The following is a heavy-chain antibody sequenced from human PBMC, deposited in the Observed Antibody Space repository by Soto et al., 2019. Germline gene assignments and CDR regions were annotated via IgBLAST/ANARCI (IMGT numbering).Heavy chain of an antibody. J-gene: IGHJ6*03. CDR2: INHSGST. CDR1: GGSFSGYY. D-gene: IGHD3-10*01. V-gene: IGHV4-34*01. CDR3: ARLVITMVRGVIPRPKFYYYYMDV. Sequence: SETLSLTCAVYGGSFSGYYWSWIRQPPGKGLEWIGEINHSGSTNYNPSLKSRVTISVDTSKNQFSLKLSSVTAADTAVYYCARLVITMVRGVIPRPKFYYYYMDVWGKGTTVTISS.